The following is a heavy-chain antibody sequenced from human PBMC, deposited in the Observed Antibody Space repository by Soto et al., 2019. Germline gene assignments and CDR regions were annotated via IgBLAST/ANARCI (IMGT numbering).Heavy chain of an antibody. CDR3: ARGKFYAFDI. V-gene: IGHV4-4*02. J-gene: IGHJ3*02. CDR2: IDHSGTT. Sequence: QGQLQESGPGLVKPSGTLSLTCAVSGVSISIPNWWAWVRQAPGKGLEWIGEIDHSGTTNDNPSLNSRVTISLDRSKNQFSLRLSSVAAADTAVYFCARGKFYAFDIWGQGTMVTVSS. CDR1: GVSISIPNW.